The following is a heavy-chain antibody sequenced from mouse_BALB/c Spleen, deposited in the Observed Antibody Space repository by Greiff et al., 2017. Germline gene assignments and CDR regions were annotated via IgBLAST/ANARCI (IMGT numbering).Heavy chain of an antibody. CDR1: GYTFTSYW. J-gene: IGHJ2*01. Sequence: QVQLQQSGAELVKPGASVKMSCKASGYTFTSYWMHWVKQRPGQGLEWIGTIDPSDSYTSYNQKFKGKATLTVDTSSSTAYMQLSSLTSEDSAVYYCTTVVAPYFDYWGQGTTLTVSS. V-gene: IGHV1S127*01. D-gene: IGHD1-1*01. CDR2: IDPSDSYT. CDR3: TTVVAPYFDY.